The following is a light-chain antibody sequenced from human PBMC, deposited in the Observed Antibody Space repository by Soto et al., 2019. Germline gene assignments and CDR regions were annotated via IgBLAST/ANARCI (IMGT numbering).Light chain of an antibody. CDR3: CSYAGSSTFLYV. CDR1: SSDVGSYNL. J-gene: IGLJ1*01. V-gene: IGLV2-23*03. Sequence: QSVLTQPASVPASPGQSITISCTGTSSDVGSYNLVSWYQQHPGKAPKLMIYEGSKRPSGVSNRFSGSKSGNTASLTISGLQAEDQADYYCCSYAGSSTFLYVFGTGTKVTVL. CDR2: EGS.